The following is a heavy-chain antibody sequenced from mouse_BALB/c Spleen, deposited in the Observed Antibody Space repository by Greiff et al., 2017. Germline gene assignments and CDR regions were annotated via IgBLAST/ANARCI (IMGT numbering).Heavy chain of an antibody. CDR1: GFTFSSYA. D-gene: IGHD2-4*01. J-gene: IGHJ4*01. Sequence: EVQLVESGGGLVKPGGSLKLSCAASGFTFSSYAMSWVRQTPEKRLEWVASISSGGSYTYYPDTVTGRFTISRDNAKNTLYLEMSSLRSEDTAMYYCANFYYDYDGDLDYWGQGTSVTVSS. CDR2: ISSGGSYT. CDR3: ANFYYDYDGDLDY. V-gene: IGHV5-9-4*01.